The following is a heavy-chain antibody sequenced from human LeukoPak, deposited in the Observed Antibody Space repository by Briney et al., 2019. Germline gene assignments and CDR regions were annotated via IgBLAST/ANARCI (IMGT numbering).Heavy chain of an antibody. Sequence: GASVKVSCKASGYTFTNYDITWVRQAPGQGLEWMGWINTYNGNTNYAQKLQGRVTMTTDTSTSTAYMELRSLRSDDTAVYYCARDSGSYLLGYYFDYWGQGTLVTVSS. J-gene: IGHJ4*02. CDR1: GYTFTNYD. CDR3: ARDSGSYLLGYYFDY. V-gene: IGHV1-18*01. CDR2: INTYNGNT. D-gene: IGHD1-26*01.